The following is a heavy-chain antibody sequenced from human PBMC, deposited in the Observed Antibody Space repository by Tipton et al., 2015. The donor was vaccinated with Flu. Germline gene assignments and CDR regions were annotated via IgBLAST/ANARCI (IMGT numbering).Heavy chain of an antibody. Sequence: TLYLTCTVSGGSISSYYWSWIRQPPGKGLEWIGYIYYSGSTDYNPSLKSRVTISVDTSKNQFSLKLSSVTAADTAVYYCARGQPHVANYYYYYMDVWGKGTTVPVSS. CDR1: GGSISSYY. CDR3: ARGQPHVANYYYYYMDV. CDR2: IYYSGST. D-gene: IGHD3-16*01. J-gene: IGHJ6*03. V-gene: IGHV4-59*01.